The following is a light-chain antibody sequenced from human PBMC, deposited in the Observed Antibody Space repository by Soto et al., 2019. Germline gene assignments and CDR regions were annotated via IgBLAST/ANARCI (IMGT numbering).Light chain of an antibody. CDR2: GAS. V-gene: IGKV3-15*01. CDR1: QSVSSN. CDR3: QQYTNWPRT. J-gene: IGKJ1*01. Sequence: ETVLTQSPGTLSLSPGERATLSCRASQSVSSNLAWYQQKPGQAPRLLIYGASTRATGIPARFSGSGSGTEFTLTISSLQSEDFAVYYCQQYTNWPRTFGQGTKVDIK.